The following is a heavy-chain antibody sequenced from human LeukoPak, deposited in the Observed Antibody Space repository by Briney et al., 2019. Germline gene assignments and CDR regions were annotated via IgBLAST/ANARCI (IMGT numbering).Heavy chain of an antibody. CDR1: GFTFSTYA. J-gene: IGHJ4*02. D-gene: IGHD3-10*01. CDR2: IKSKTDRETT. CDR3: ITDQAYFYGSGTRGDY. Sequence: GGSLRLSCLASGFTFSTYAMHWVRQAPGKGLEWVGRIKSKTDRETTDYAAPVKGRFTISRDDSKNTLYLQMNSLKTEDTGVYYCITDQAYFYGSGTRGDYWGQGTLVTVSS. V-gene: IGHV3-15*01.